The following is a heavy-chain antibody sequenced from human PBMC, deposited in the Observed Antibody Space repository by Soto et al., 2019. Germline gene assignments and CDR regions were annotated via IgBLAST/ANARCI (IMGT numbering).Heavy chain of an antibody. V-gene: IGHV3-53*01. CDR1: GFTVSSNY. Sequence: EVQLVESGGGLIQPGGSLRLSCAASGFTVSSNYMSWVRQAPGKGLEWVSVIYSGGSTYYADSVKGRFTISRDNSKNTLYLQMNSLRAEDTAVYYCASNGDPKPYYYGMDVWGQGTTVTVSS. CDR3: ASNGDPKPYYYGMDV. D-gene: IGHD4-17*01. CDR2: IYSGGST. J-gene: IGHJ6*02.